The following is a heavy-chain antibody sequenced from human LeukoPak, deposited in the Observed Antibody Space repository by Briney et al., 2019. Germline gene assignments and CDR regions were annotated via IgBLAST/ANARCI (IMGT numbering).Heavy chain of an antibody. D-gene: IGHD3-9*01. CDR2: IYYSGST. Sequence: SETLSLTCTVSGGSISSYYWSWIRQPPGKGLEWIGYIYYSGSTNYNPPLKSRVTISVDTSKNQFSLKLSSVTAADTAVYYCARSPVLRYFDWLLFDYWGQGTLVTVSS. CDR3: ARSPVLRYFDWLLFDY. CDR1: GGSISSYY. J-gene: IGHJ4*02. V-gene: IGHV4-59*01.